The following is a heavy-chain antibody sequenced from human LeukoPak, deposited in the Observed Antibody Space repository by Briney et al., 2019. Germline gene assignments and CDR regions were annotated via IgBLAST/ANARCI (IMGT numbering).Heavy chain of an antibody. CDR2: IYTSGST. V-gene: IGHV4-4*09. CDR1: GGSISSYY. D-gene: IGHD2/OR15-2a*01. Sequence: SETLSLTCTVSGGSISSYYWSWIRQPPGKGLEWIGYIYTSGSTNYNPSLKSRVTISVDTSKNQFSLKLSSVTAADTAVYYRASLSGGGLLSDYYYYMDVWGKGTTVTVSS. J-gene: IGHJ6*03. CDR3: ASLSGGGLLSDYYYYMDV.